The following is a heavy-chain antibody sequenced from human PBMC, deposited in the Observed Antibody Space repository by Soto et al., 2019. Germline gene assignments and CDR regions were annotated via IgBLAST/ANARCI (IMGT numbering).Heavy chain of an antibody. CDR3: ARDRDILTGYNIYWYFDL. Sequence: EVQLVESGGGLVKPGGSLRLSCAASGFTFSSYSMNWVRQAPGKGLEWVSSISSSSSYIYYADSVKGRFTISRDNAKNSLYLQMNSLRAEDTAVYYCARDRDILTGYNIYWYFDLWGRGTLVTVSS. CDR2: ISSSSSYI. D-gene: IGHD3-9*01. J-gene: IGHJ2*01. V-gene: IGHV3-21*01. CDR1: GFTFSSYS.